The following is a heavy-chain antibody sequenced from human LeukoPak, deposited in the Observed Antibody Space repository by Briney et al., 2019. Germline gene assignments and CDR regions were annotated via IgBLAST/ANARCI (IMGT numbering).Heavy chain of an antibody. CDR1: GYTFTGYY. D-gene: IGHD4-17*01. J-gene: IGHJ4*02. Sequence: ASVKVSCKASGYTFTGYYMHWVRQAPGQGLEWMGWINLNSGGTNYAQKFQGRVTMTRDTSISTAYMELSRLRSDDTAVYYCARDDYGDPNFDYWGQGTLVTVSS. CDR2: INLNSGGT. V-gene: IGHV1-2*02. CDR3: ARDDYGDPNFDY.